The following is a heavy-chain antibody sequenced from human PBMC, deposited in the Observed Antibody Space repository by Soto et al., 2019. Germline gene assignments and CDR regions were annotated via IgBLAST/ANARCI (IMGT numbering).Heavy chain of an antibody. J-gene: IGHJ4*02. V-gene: IGHV3-30*03. CDR2: LSFGSSKK. Sequence: GGSLRLSCAPSGFNFSAYGMHWFRLSTGTGLEGVALLSFGSSKKYSADSAKGRFTISRDTSRNIFYLQMNSLRVEDTAVYYCKVELADWGQGPRVTVSS. CDR3: KVELAD. D-gene: IGHD1-7*01. CDR1: GFNFSAYG.